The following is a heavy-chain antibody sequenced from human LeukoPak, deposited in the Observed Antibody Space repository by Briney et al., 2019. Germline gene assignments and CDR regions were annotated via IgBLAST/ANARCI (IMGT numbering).Heavy chain of an antibody. V-gene: IGHV3-15*01. CDR2: IYSKTNGGTT. CDR3: ATGSNRYDTSDFDY. J-gene: IGHJ4*02. D-gene: IGHD3-22*01. Sequence: GGSLRLSCAASGFTFSNAWMNWVRQVPGKGLEWVCRIYSKTNGGTTAYAAPVKGRFTISRDDSKNTLYLQMHSLKTQDTALYYCATGSNRYDTSDFDYWGQGTLVTVSS. CDR1: GFTFSNAW.